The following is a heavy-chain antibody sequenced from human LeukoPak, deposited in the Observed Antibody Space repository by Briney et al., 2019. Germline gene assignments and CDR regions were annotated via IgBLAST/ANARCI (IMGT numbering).Heavy chain of an antibody. CDR2: IHPSGML. V-gene: IGHV4-31*03. J-gene: IGHJ4*02. D-gene: IGHD3-22*01. Sequence: SETLSLTCTVSGASFNSDDQYWNWIRQSPGKGLEWIGSIHPSGMLYNNPSLESRVTMSRDTSKNQFSPNLNSVTAADTAVYFRSRGLDSRKLGYWGQGILVTVSS. CDR1: GASFNSDDQY. CDR3: SRGLDSRKLGY.